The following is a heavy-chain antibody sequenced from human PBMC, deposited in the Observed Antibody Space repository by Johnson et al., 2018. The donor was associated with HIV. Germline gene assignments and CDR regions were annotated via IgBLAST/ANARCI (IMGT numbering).Heavy chain of an antibody. D-gene: IGHD2-2*01. CDR1: GFTFSNAW. CDR2: IKSKTDGGTT. J-gene: IGHJ3*02. CDR3: TTDLVPAAKEPVVVGGAFDI. Sequence: MQLVESGGGLVKPGGSLRLSCAASGFTFSNAWMSWVRQAPGKGLEWVGRIKSKTDGGTTDYAAPVKGRFTISRDDSKNTLYLQINSLKTEDTAVYYCTTDLVPAAKEPVVVGGAFDIWGQGTMVTVSS. V-gene: IGHV3-15*01.